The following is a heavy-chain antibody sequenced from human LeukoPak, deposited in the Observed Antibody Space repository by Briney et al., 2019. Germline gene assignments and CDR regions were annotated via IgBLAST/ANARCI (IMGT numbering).Heavy chain of an antibody. D-gene: IGHD1-26*01. CDR3: TKDVQVGPTRGFFDF. Sequence: GGSLRLSCAASGFTFNTYTMNWVRQAPGKGLEWISVISGTGFTTYHTDSVKGRFTISRDNSKNILYLQMDGLRAEDTAIYFCTKDVQVGPTRGFFDFWGQGTLVTVSS. CDR1: GFTFNTYT. CDR2: ISGTGFTT. J-gene: IGHJ4*03. V-gene: IGHV3-23*01.